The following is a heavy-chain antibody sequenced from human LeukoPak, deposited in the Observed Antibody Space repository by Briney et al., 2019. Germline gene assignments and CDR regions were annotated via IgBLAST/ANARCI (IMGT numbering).Heavy chain of an antibody. CDR1: GGTFSSYA. V-gene: IGHV1-69*04. CDR3: AREGPFIAARLFSGDWFDP. D-gene: IGHD6-6*01. CDR2: IIPIFGIA. Sequence: ASVKVSCKASGGTFSSYAISWVRQAPGQGLEWMGRIIPIFGIANYAQKFQGRVTITADKSTSTAHMELSSLRSEDTAVYYCAREGPFIAARLFSGDWFDPWGQGTLVTVSS. J-gene: IGHJ5*02.